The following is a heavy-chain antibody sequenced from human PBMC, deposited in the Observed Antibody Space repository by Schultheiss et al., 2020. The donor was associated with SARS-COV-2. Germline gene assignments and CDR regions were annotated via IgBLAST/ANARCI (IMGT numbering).Heavy chain of an antibody. J-gene: IGHJ6*03. V-gene: IGHV4-59*12. Sequence: SETLSLTCTVSGGSISSYYWSWIRQPPGKGLEWIGYIYYSGSTNYNPSLKSRVTISVDTSKNQFSLKLSSVTAADTAVYYCARTYQLLWGLATKNYYYYYMDVWGKGTTVTVSS. CDR2: IYYSGST. D-gene: IGHD2-2*01. CDR1: GGSISSYY. CDR3: ARTYQLLWGLATKNYYYYYMDV.